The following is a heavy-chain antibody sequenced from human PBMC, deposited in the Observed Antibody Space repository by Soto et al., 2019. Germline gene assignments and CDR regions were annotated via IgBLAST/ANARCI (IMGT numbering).Heavy chain of an antibody. CDR3: AKDQDYLWGSPAFHI. J-gene: IGHJ3*02. Sequence: ASVKVSFKASGVTFTRQDLRWVRQAPGQWLGWMGGIIPMFGTPHYAEKFQDRVTITADESTGTAYLELSSPTSEDTAVYYCAKDQDYLWGSPAFHIGGEGTMVTVSS. V-gene: IGHV1-69*13. D-gene: IGHD3-16*01. CDR2: IIPMFGTP. CDR1: GVTFTRQD.